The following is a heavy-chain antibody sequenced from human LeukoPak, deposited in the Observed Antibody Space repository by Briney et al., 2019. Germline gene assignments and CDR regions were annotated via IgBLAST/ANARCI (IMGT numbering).Heavy chain of an antibody. Sequence: PGGSLRLSCAASGFTFSSYTMHWVRQAPGKGLEWVAAISYDGSNKYYADSVKGRFTISRDNSKNTLYLQMNSLRAEDTAVYYCARGSVGELLWSGEPMGPFDYWGQGTLVTVSS. CDR2: ISYDGSNK. V-gene: IGHV3-30*04. D-gene: IGHD3-10*01. CDR1: GFTFSSYT. CDR3: ARGSVGELLWSGEPMGPFDY. J-gene: IGHJ4*02.